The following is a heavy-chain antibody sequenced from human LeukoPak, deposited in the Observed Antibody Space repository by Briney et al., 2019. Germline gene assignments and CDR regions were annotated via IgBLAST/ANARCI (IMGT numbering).Heavy chain of an antibody. J-gene: IGHJ4*02. D-gene: IGHD2-2*01. V-gene: IGHV4-39*07. Sequence: SETLSLTCTVSGGSISTSSYYWGWVRQPPGKGLEWIGNIFYSGSTYYSPSLKSRVTISLDTSRNQFSLKLNSVTAADTAVYYCARMPYYFDYWGQGTLVTVSS. CDR1: GGSISTSSYY. CDR3: ARMPYYFDY. CDR2: IFYSGST.